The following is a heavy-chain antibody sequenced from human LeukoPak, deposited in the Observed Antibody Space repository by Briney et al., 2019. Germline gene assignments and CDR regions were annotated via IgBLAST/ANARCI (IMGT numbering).Heavy chain of an antibody. Sequence: PSETLSLTCTVSGYSISSGYYWGWIRQPPGKGLEWIGSIYHSGSTFDNPSLKSRVTISVDTSKNQFSLKLSSVTAADTAVYYCARVMGWWKKGGYDYWGQGTLVTVSS. D-gene: IGHD2-15*01. V-gene: IGHV4-38-2*02. J-gene: IGHJ4*02. CDR1: GYSISSGYY. CDR2: IYHSGST. CDR3: ARVMGWWKKGGYDY.